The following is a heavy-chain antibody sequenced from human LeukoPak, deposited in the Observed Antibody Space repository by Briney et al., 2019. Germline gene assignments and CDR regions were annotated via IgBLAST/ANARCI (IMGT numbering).Heavy chain of an antibody. CDR1: GFTFSSYG. V-gene: IGHV3-33*01. Sequence: GGSLRLSCAASGFTFSSYGMHWVRQAPGKGLEWVAVIWYDGSNKYYADSVKGRFTISRDNSKNTLYLQMNSLRAEDTAVYYCARGSPLYSSSWLIDYWGQGTLVTVSS. J-gene: IGHJ4*02. D-gene: IGHD6-13*01. CDR3: ARGSPLYSSSWLIDY. CDR2: IWYDGSNK.